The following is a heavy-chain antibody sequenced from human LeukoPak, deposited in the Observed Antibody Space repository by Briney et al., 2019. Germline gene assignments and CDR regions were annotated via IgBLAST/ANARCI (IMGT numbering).Heavy chain of an antibody. CDR1: GYSFISYG. V-gene: IGHV1-18*01. J-gene: IGHJ4*02. D-gene: IGHD6-13*01. Sequence: ASVKVSCKASGYSFISYGISWVRQAPGQGLEWMAWITARITTYDSNTEYAQKLQGRVTMTVDTSTSTTYMEQRSLTSDDAAVYYCAGDIGIVAAGTGEDYWGQGTLVTVSA. CDR2: ITARITTYDSNT. CDR3: AGDIGIVAAGTGEDY.